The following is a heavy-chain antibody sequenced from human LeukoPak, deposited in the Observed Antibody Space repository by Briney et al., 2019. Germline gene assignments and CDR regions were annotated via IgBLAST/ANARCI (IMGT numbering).Heavy chain of an antibody. CDR3: AKDWGTLSRAFDY. D-gene: IGHD3-16*01. J-gene: IGHJ4*02. Sequence: GGSLRLSCAASGFTVSSNYMSWVRQAPGKGLEWVSVIYSGGSTYYADSVKGRFTISRDSSKNTLYLQMNSLRTEDTAVYYCAKDWGTLSRAFDYWGQGTLVTVSS. V-gene: IGHV3-66*01. CDR1: GFTVSSNY. CDR2: IYSGGST.